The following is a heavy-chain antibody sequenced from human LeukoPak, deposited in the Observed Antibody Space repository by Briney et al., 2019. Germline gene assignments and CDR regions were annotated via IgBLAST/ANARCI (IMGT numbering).Heavy chain of an antibody. CDR3: ARASGRGAFDI. D-gene: IGHD1-26*01. V-gene: IGHV1-8*02. CDR1: GGTFSSYA. Sequence: ASVKVSCXASGGTFSSYAISWVRQARGQGLEWMGWMNPNSGNTGYAQKSQARVTMTRNTSISTAYMELSSLRSEDTAVYYCARASGRGAFDIWGQGTMVTVSS. CDR2: MNPNSGNT. J-gene: IGHJ3*02.